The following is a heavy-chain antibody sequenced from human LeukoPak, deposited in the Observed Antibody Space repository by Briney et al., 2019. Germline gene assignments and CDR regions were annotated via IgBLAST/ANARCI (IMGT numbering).Heavy chain of an antibody. CDR1: GDSFSSVTDY. J-gene: IGHJ4*02. D-gene: IGHD6-19*01. CDR2: GDYSGGT. V-gene: IGHV4-39*07. Sequence: SETLSLTCTVSGDSFSSVTDYWAWIRQPPGKGLEWIASGDYSGGTYYNPSLESRVAISADMSKNQISLKLSSVTAADTAVYYCARDPVAGPYYFDYWGQGTLVTVSS. CDR3: ARDPVAGPYYFDY.